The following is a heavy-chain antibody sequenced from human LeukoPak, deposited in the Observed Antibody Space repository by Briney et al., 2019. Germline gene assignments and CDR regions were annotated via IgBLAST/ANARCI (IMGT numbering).Heavy chain of an antibody. V-gene: IGHV3-23*01. J-gene: IGHJ4*02. CDR3: AKDRRGYSGYALFEY. Sequence: PGGSLRLSCAASGFTFSSYAMTWVRLAPGKGLEWVSTISSTGGSTYYADSVKGRFTISRDNSKNTLYLQMNSLRAEDTAVYYCAKDRRGYSGYALFEYWGQGTLVTVSS. CDR2: ISSTGGST. CDR1: GFTFSSYA. D-gene: IGHD5-12*01.